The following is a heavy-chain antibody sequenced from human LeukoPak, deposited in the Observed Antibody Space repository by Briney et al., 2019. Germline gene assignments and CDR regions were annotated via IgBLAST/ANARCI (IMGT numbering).Heavy chain of an antibody. V-gene: IGHV4-34*01. CDR1: SGSLSGNY. CDR3: ARHFSTTWYYGMDV. CDR2: INDSGST. D-gene: IGHD1-26*01. J-gene: IGHJ6*02. Sequence: SETLSLTCAVYSGSLSGNYWSWIRQPPGKGLEWIGEINDSGSTNYNPSLKSRVTISVDTSKNQFSLKLSSVTAADTAVYYCARHFSTTWYYGMDVWGQGTTVTVSS.